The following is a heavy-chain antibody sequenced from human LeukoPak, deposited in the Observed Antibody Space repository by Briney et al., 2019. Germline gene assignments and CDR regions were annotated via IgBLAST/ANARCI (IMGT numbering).Heavy chain of an antibody. CDR3: AKIYGSGPVFDY. V-gene: IGHV3-23*01. D-gene: IGHD3-10*01. Sequence: GGLRLSCAASGFTFSSYAMSWVRQAPGKGLEWVSAISGSGGSTYYADSVKGRFTISRDNSKNTLYLQMNSLRAEDTAVYYCAKIYGSGPVFDYWGQGTLVTVSS. CDR1: GFTFSSYA. J-gene: IGHJ4*02. CDR2: ISGSGGST.